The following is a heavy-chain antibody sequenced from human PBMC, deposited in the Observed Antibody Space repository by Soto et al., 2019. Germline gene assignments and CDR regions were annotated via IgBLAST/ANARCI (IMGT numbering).Heavy chain of an antibody. CDR1: GGSISSGGYY. Sequence: QVQLQESGPGLVKPSQTLSLTCTVSGGSISSGGYYWSWIRQHPGKGLEWIGYIYYSGSTYYNPSLESRVTISVDTSKNQFSLKLSSVTAADTAVYYCARAYDFWSGQPRNWGQGTLVTVSS. CDR3: ARAYDFWSGQPRN. CDR2: IYYSGST. J-gene: IGHJ4*02. V-gene: IGHV4-31*03. D-gene: IGHD3-3*01.